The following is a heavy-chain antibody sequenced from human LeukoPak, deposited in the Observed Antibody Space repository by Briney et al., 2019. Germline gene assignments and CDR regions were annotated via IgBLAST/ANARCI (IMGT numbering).Heavy chain of an antibody. J-gene: IGHJ6*02. D-gene: IGHD5-18*01. V-gene: IGHV3-30*18. CDR2: ISYDGSNK. CDR3: AKDLRVGYGPAYYCYGMDV. CDR1: GFTFSSYG. Sequence: GGSLRLSCAASGFTFSSYGMHWVRQAPGKGLEWVAVISYDGSNKYYADSVKGRSTISRDNSKNTLYLQMNSLRAEDTAVYYCAKDLRVGYGPAYYCYGMDVWGQGTTVTVSS.